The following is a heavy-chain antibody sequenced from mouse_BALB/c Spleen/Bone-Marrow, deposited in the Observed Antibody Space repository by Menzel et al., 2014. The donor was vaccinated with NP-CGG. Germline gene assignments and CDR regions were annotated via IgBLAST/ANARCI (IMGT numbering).Heavy chain of an antibody. CDR3: TRREYYRYDRAMDY. CDR2: INPSNGGT. Sequence: VQVVESGAELVKPGASVKLSCKASGYTFTSYYMYWVKQRPGQGLEWIGEINPSNGGTNFNEKFKSKATLTVDKSSSTAYMQLSSLTSEDSAVYYCTRREYYRYDRAMDYWGQGTSVTASS. J-gene: IGHJ4*01. V-gene: IGHV1S81*02. CDR1: GYTFTSYY. D-gene: IGHD2-14*01.